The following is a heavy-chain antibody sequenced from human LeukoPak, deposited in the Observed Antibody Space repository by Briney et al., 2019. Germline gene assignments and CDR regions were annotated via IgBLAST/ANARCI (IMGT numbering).Heavy chain of an antibody. J-gene: IGHJ6*03. Sequence: GASVKVSCTASGFTFTSSAVQWVRQARGQRLEWIGWIVVGSGNTNYAQKFQERVTITRDMSTSTAYMELSSLRSEDTAVYYCAADSPNPYYYYMDVWGKGTTVTVSS. CDR2: IVVGSGNT. CDR3: AADSPNPYYYYMDV. CDR1: GFTFTSSA. V-gene: IGHV1-58*01.